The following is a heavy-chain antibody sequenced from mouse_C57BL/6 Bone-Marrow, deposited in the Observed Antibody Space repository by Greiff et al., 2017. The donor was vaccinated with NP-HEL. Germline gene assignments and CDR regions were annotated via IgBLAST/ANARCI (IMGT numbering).Heavy chain of an antibody. CDR2: ISDGGSYT. V-gene: IGHV5-4*01. Sequence: DVMLVESGGGLVKPGGSLKLSCAASGFTFSSYAMSRVRQTPEKRLEWVATISDGGSYTYYPDNVKGRFTISRDNAKNNLYLQMSHLKSEDTAMYYCARDRGAYDGFSYYFDYWGQGTTLTVSS. D-gene: IGHD1-1*01. CDR1: GFTFSSYA. J-gene: IGHJ2*01. CDR3: ARDRGAYDGFSYYFDY.